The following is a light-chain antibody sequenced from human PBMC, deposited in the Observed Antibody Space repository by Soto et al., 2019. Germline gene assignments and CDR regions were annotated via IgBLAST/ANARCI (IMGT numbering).Light chain of an antibody. J-gene: IGKJ5*01. CDR1: QGIHDW. Sequence: DLQMTQSPSSVSASVGDRVTITCRASQGIHDWLAWYQQKPGTVPRLLIYAASNLQSGVPSRFSGSGAETEFTITISSLQPEDFGTYYCQQGDSFPITFGQGTRLEIK. V-gene: IGKV1-12*01. CDR2: AAS. CDR3: QQGDSFPIT.